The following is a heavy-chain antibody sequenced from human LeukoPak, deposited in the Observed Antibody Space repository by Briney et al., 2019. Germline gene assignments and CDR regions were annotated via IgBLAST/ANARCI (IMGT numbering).Heavy chain of an antibody. V-gene: IGHV3-15*01. J-gene: IGHJ5*02. CDR1: GFPFSRYA. CDR3: TTVLTVTIA. CDR2: IKSIADGGTI. D-gene: IGHD4-17*01. Sequence: GGSLRLSCTASGFPFSRYAMRWVRQAPGKGLEWVGRIKSIADGGTIHYAAPVTDRFIISRDDSKNTLYLQMNGLKTEDTAVYYCTTVLTVTIAWGQGTLVTVSS.